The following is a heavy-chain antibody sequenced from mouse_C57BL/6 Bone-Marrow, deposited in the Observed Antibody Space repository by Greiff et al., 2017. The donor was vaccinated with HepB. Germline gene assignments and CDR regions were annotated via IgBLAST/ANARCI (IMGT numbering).Heavy chain of an antibody. Sequence: VQLQQSGPGLVQPSQCLSITCTVSGFSLTSYCVHWVRQSPGKGLEWLGVIWSGGRTDYNAAFMSSLTITNDNSKSHVFFKMTSLQADDTAIYYCAKSDYDYDGSYSDYWGQGTSVTVSS. CDR1: GFSLTSYC. CDR3: AKSDYDYDGSYSDY. V-gene: IGHV2-5*01. D-gene: IGHD2-4*01. J-gene: IGHJ4*01. CDR2: IWSGGRT.